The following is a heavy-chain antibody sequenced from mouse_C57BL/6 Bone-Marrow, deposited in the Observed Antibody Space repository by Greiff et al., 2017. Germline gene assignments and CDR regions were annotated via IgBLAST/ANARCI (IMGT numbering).Heavy chain of an antibody. CDR1: GYTFTSYG. D-gene: IGHD1-1*02. CDR3: VWSAWFAY. V-gene: IGHV1-81*01. CDR2: IYHRSGNT. J-gene: IGHJ3*01. Sequence: VHLVESGAELARPGASVKLSCKASGYTFTSYGISWVKQRTGQGLEWIGEIYHRSGNTYYNEKFKGKATLTADKSSSTAYMELRSLTSEDSAVYFCVWSAWFAYWGQGTLVTVSA.